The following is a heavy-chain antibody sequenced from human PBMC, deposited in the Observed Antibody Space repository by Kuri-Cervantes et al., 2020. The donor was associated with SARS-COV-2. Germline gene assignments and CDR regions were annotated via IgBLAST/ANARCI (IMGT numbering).Heavy chain of an antibody. Sequence: SETLSLTCAVYGGSFSGYYWSWIRQPPGKGLEWIGEINHSGSTNYNLSLKSRVTISVDTSKNQFSLKLSSVTAADTAVYYCARRRGYSGYVDRPSYFDYWGQGTLVTVSS. D-gene: IGHD5-12*01. CDR3: ARRRGYSGYVDRPSYFDY. CDR1: GGSFSGYY. J-gene: IGHJ4*02. CDR2: INHSGST. V-gene: IGHV4-34*01.